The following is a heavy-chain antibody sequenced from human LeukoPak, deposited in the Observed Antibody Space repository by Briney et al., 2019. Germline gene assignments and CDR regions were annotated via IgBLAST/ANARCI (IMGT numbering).Heavy chain of an antibody. CDR3: ARQRYYYDSSGYNFDH. Sequence: PSETLSLTCTVSGGSISSSSYYWGWIRQPPGKGLEWIGSIYYSGSTYYNPSLKSRVTISVDTSKNQFSLKLSSVTAADTAVYYCARQRYYYDSSGYNFDHWGQGTLVTVSS. CDR2: IYYSGST. D-gene: IGHD3-22*01. V-gene: IGHV4-39*01. J-gene: IGHJ4*02. CDR1: GGSISSSSYY.